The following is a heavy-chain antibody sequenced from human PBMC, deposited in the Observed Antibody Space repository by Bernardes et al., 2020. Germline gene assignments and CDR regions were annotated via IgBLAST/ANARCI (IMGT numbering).Heavy chain of an antibody. CDR1: GYTFTSYG. CDR3: AREIYLGGEFYYYYYMDV. CDR2: ISAYNGNT. V-gene: IGHV1-18*01. Sequence: ASVKVSCKASGYTFTSYGISWVRQAPGQGLEWMGWISAYNGNTNYAQKLQGRVTMTTDTSTSTAYMELRSLRSDDTAVYYCAREIYLGGEFYYYYYMDVWGKGTTVTVSS. D-gene: IGHD3-16*01. J-gene: IGHJ6*03.